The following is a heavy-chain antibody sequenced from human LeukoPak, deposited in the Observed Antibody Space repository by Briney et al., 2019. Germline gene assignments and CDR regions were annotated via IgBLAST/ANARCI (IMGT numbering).Heavy chain of an antibody. Sequence: ASVNLSCNASGYTFTVYYMPWVRQAPGQGLEWMGWINPNSGGTNYAQNFEGRVTMTRDTSITTDYMELSSLRSDDTAIYYCARECSGTYCGEDWGQGTLVTVSS. CDR3: ARECSGTYCGED. D-gene: IGHD1-26*01. J-gene: IGHJ4*02. CDR1: GYTFTVYY. CDR2: INPNSGGT. V-gene: IGHV1-2*02.